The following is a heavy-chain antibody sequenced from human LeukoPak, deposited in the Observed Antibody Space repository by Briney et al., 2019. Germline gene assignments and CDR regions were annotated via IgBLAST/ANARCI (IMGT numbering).Heavy chain of an antibody. J-gene: IGHJ6*02. CDR1: GGTFSSYT. CDR2: IIPILGIA. D-gene: IGHD2-2*01. V-gene: IGHV1-69*04. CDR3: ARDMGYCSSTSCYRIDYYYYYGMDV. Sequence: GSSVKVSCKASGGTFSSYTISWVRQAPGQGLEWMGRIIPILGIANYAQKFQGRVTITTEKSTSTAYMELSSLRYEDTAVYYCARDMGYCSSTSCYRIDYYYYYGMDVWGQGTTVTVSS.